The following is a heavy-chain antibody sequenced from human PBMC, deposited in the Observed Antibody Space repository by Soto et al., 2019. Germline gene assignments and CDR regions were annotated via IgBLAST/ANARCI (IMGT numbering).Heavy chain of an antibody. V-gene: IGHV1-2*04. D-gene: IGHD2-8*01. CDR1: GYSFTDYH. Sequence: ASVKVSCKASGYSFTDYHIHWVRQAPGQGLDWLGRINPKSGGTSTAQKFQGWVTMTTDTSISTASMELTRLTSDDTAIYYCARGDSTDCSNGVCSFFYNHDMDVWGQGTTVNVS. CDR2: INPKSGGT. J-gene: IGHJ6*02. CDR3: ARGDSTDCSNGVCSFFYNHDMDV.